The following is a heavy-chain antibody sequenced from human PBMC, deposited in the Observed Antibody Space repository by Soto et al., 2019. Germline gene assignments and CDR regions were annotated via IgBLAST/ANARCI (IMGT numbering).Heavy chain of an antibody. CDR1: GFTFSSYA. CDR3: ARDKYYGMDV. CDR2: ISYDGSNK. V-gene: IGHV3-30-3*01. Sequence: GGSLRLSCAASGFTFSSYAMHWVRQAPGKGLEWVAVISYDGSNKYYADSVKGRFTISRDNSKNTLYLQMNSLRAEDTAVYYCARDKYYGMDVWGQGTTVTVSS. J-gene: IGHJ6*02.